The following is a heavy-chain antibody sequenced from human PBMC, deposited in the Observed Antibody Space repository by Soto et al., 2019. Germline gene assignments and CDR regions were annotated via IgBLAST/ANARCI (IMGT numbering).Heavy chain of an antibody. V-gene: IGHV3-23*01. J-gene: IGHJ4*02. CDR3: ARIWDGNGSLGMKFHY. CDR1: VFTFSTYV. D-gene: IGHD1-1*01. CDR2: ITGSGAST. Sequence: LXLSCAASVFTFSTYVMSWVRQAPWKGLEWVSSITGSGASTYYADSVKGLFTISRDNSKNTLYLQMNSLRAEDTAVYYCARIWDGNGSLGMKFHYWGQGTQVTVSS.